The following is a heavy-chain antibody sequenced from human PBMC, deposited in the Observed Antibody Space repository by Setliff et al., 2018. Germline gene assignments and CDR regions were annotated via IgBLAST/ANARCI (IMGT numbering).Heavy chain of an antibody. CDR3: ARDEWELVGLESAFDI. D-gene: IGHD1-26*01. V-gene: IGHV1-18*04. CDR1: GYTFIGYY. J-gene: IGHJ3*02. CDR2: ISAYNGNT. Sequence: GASVKVSCKTSGYTFIGYYVHWVRQAPGQGLEWMGWISAYNGNTNYAQKLQGRVTMTTDTSTSTAYMELRSLRSDDTAVYYCARDEWELVGLESAFDIWGQGTMVTVSS.